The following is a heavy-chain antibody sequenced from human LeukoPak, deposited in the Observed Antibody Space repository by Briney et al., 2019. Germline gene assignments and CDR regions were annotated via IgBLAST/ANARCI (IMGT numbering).Heavy chain of an antibody. Sequence: PGGSLRLSCAASGFTFSSYSMNWVRQAPGKGLEWVSSISSSSSYIYYADSVKGRFTIYRDNAKNSLYLQMNSLRAEDTAVYYCARGPDYCSSTSCYPEEIGYYFDYWGQGTLVTVSS. D-gene: IGHD2-2*01. CDR2: ISSSSSYI. CDR1: GFTFSSYS. CDR3: ARGPDYCSSTSCYPEEIGYYFDY. J-gene: IGHJ4*02. V-gene: IGHV3-21*01.